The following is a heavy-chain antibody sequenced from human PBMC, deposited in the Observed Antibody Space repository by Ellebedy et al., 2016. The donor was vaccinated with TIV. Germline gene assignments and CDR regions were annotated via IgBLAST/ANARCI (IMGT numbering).Heavy chain of an antibody. V-gene: IGHV3-23*01. J-gene: IGHJ5*02. CDR3: AKADHWFGESWFDP. CDR2: ISGSGGST. CDR1: GFTFSSYA. Sequence: PGGSLRLSCAASGFTFSSYAMSWVRQAPGKGLEWVSTISGSGGSTYYADSVKGRFTISRDNSKNTLYLQMSSLRAEGTAIYYCAKADHWFGESWFDPWGQGTLVTVSS. D-gene: IGHD3-10*01.